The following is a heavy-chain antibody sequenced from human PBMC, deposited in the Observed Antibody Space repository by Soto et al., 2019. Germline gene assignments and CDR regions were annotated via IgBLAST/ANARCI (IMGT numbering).Heavy chain of an antibody. V-gene: IGHV3-23*01. CDR1: GFTFSSYA. J-gene: IGHJ4*02. D-gene: IGHD2-15*01. CDR3: AKVGCSGGSCYWDFDY. Sequence: EVQLLESGGGFVQPGGSLRLSCAASGFTFSSYAMSWVRQAPGKGLEWVSAISGSGGSTYYADSVKGRFTISRDNSKNTLYLQMNSLRAEDTAVYYCAKVGCSGGSCYWDFDYWGQGTLVTVSS. CDR2: ISGSGGST.